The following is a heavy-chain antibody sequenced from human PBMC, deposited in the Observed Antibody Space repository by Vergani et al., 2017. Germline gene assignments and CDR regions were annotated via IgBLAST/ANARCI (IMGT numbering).Heavy chain of an antibody. D-gene: IGHD3-22*01. V-gene: IGHV1-18*04. CDR2: ISAYNGNT. CDR1: GYTFTSYG. J-gene: IGHJ5*02. CDR3: ARDDYYYDSSGNNWFDP. Sequence: QVQLVQSGAEVKKPGASVKVSCKASGYTFTSYGISWVRQAPGQGLEWMGWISAYNGNTNYAQQLQGRVTMTTDTSTSTAYMELRSLRSDDTAVYYCARDDYYYDSSGNNWFDPWGQGTLVTVSS.